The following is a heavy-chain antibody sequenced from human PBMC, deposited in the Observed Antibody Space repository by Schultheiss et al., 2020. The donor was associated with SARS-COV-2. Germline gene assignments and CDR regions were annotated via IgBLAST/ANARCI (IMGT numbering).Heavy chain of an antibody. Sequence: GGSLRLSCAASEFTFSSYAMSWVRQAPGKGLEWVSHISGGGGSTYYADSVKGRFTISRDNSKNTLYLQMNSLRAEDTAVYYCAKAILDWEDNWFDPWGQGTLVTVSS. CDR1: EFTFSSYA. CDR2: ISGGGGST. V-gene: IGHV3-23*01. D-gene: IGHD3-3*01. CDR3: AKAILDWEDNWFDP. J-gene: IGHJ5*02.